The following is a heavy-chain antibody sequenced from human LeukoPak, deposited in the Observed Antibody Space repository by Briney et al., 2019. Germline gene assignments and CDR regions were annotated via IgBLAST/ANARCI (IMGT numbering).Heavy chain of an antibody. J-gene: IGHJ6*02. CDR2: ISSSSSYK. D-gene: IGHD3-10*01. CDR1: GFTFSSYS. CDR3: ARDAKYYYGSGSYRSDYYYYGMDV. Sequence: PGGSLRLSCAASGFTFSSYSMNWVRQAPGKWLEWVSSISSSSSYKYYADSVKGRFTISRDNAKNSLYLQMNSLRAEDTAVYYCARDAKYYYGSGSYRSDYYYYGMDVWGQGTTVTVSS. V-gene: IGHV3-21*01.